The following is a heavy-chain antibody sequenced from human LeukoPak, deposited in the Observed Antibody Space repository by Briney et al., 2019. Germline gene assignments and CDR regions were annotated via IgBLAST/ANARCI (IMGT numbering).Heavy chain of an antibody. J-gene: IGHJ6*04. D-gene: IGHD3-10*01. Sequence: GASVKVSCKASGGTFSSYAISWVRQAPGQGLEWMGGITPIFGTANYAQKFQGRVTITADKSTSTAYMELSSLRSEDTAVYYCARTPITMVRGSRFSYYGMDVWGKGTTVTVSS. CDR1: GGTFSSYA. V-gene: IGHV1-69*06. CDR3: ARTPITMVRGSRFSYYGMDV. CDR2: ITPIFGTA.